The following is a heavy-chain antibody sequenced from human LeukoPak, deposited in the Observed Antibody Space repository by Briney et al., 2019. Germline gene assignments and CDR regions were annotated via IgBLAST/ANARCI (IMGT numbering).Heavy chain of an antibody. CDR1: GGSISGYY. Sequence: SETLSLTCTVSGGSISGYYCSWIRQPPGKGLEWIGHFHTSGSTNYNPSLKTRVTISVDTSKNQFSLRLSSVTAADTAVYYCARLSTTEVVNAFDIWRQGTMVTVPS. D-gene: IGHD2/OR15-2a*01. V-gene: IGHV4-4*09. CDR2: FHTSGST. CDR3: ARLSTTEVVNAFDI. J-gene: IGHJ3*02.